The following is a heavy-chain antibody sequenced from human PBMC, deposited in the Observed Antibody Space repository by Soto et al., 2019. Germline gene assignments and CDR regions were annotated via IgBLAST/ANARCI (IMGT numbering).Heavy chain of an antibody. D-gene: IGHD6-6*01. Sequence: PGESLKISCKGSGYSFTSYWIGWVRQMPGKGLEWMGIIYPGDSDTRYSPSFQGQVTISADKSISTANLQWSSLKASDTAMYYCARHVSLALEYSSTLPKNWFDPWGQGPLVTVSS. CDR3: ARHVSLALEYSSTLPKNWFDP. CDR1: GYSFTSYW. J-gene: IGHJ5*02. V-gene: IGHV5-51*01. CDR2: IYPGDSDT.